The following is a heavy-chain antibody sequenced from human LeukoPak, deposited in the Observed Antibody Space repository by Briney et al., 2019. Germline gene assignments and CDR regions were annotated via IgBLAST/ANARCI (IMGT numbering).Heavy chain of an antibody. Sequence: PGGSLRLSCAASGSTFSSHTMNWVRQAPGKGLEWVAVISYDGSNKYYADSVKGRFTISRDNSKNTLYLQMNSLRAEDTAVYYCAKVLGYFDSEGAFDIWGQGTMVTVSS. J-gene: IGHJ3*02. V-gene: IGHV3-30*18. CDR1: GSTFSSHT. CDR3: AKVLGYFDSEGAFDI. CDR2: ISYDGSNK. D-gene: IGHD3-9*01.